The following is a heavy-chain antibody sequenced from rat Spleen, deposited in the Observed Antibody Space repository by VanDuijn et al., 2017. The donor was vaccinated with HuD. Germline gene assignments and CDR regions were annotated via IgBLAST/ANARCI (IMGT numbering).Heavy chain of an antibody. CDR2: ISINGST. CDR3: ARVPFDY. CDR1: GFSLTTNG. V-gene: IGHV2S12*01. Sequence: QVHLKESGPGLVQPSQTLSLTCTVSGFSLTTNGVVWIRQPPGKGLEYIAAISINGSTYYNSPLKSRQTISRDTSKSQVFLKMNSLQAEDTAVYFCARVPFDYWGQGVMVTVSS. J-gene: IGHJ2*01.